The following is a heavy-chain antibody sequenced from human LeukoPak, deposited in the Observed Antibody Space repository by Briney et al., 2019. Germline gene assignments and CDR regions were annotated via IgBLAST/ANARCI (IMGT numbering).Heavy chain of an antibody. V-gene: IGHV1-2*02. J-gene: IGHJ4*02. Sequence: ASVKVSCKASGYTFTGYYMHWVRQAPGQGLEWMGWINPNSGGTNYAQKFQGRVTMTRDTSISTAYMELSRLRSDDTAVYYCARGEGLRLGESSLWDYWGQGTLVTVSS. D-gene: IGHD3-16*02. CDR2: INPNSGGT. CDR1: GYTFTGYY. CDR3: ARGEGLRLGESSLWDY.